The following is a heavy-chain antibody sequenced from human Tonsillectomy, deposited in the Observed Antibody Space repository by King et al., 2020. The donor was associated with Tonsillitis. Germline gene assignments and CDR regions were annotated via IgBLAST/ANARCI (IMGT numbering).Heavy chain of an antibody. CDR2: IWYDGSNK. CDR1: GFTFSSYG. V-gene: IGHV3-33*01. D-gene: IGHD6-13*01. J-gene: IGHJ6*03. CDR3: ARDIRVAAAGIMDV. Sequence: QLVQSGGGVVQPGRSLRLSCAASGFTFSSYGMHWVRQAPGKGLEWVAVIWYDGSNKYYADSVKGRFTISRDNSKNTLYLQMNSLRAEDTAVYYCARDIRVAAAGIMDVWGKWTTVTVSS.